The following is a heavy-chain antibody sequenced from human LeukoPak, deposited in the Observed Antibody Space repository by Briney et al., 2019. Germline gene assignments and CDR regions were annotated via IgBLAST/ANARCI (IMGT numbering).Heavy chain of an antibody. CDR2: ISAYNGNT. J-gene: IGHJ3*02. CDR1: GYTFTSYG. Sequence: ASVKVSCKASGYTFTSYGISWVRQAPGQGLEWMGWISAYNGNTDYAQKLQGRVTMTTDTSTSTAYMELRSLRSDDTAVYYCARVQDLWDAFDIWGQGTMVTVSS. CDR3: ARVQDLWDAFDI. D-gene: IGHD3-3*01. V-gene: IGHV1-18*01.